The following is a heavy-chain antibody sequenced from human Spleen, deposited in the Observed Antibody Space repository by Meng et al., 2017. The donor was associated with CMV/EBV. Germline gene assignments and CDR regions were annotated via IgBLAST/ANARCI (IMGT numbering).Heavy chain of an antibody. D-gene: IGHD2/OR15-2a*01. Sequence: KVSCNASGYTFSGYYMHWVRQTPGQGLEWMGWIIPHSGDTTFAQKFQGRVRMTRDTSINTVYMELSRLRSDDTAMYYCARVEISFDHWGQGTLVTVSS. CDR2: IIPHSGDT. CDR3: ARVEISFDH. CDR1: GYTFSGYY. V-gene: IGHV1-2*02. J-gene: IGHJ4*02.